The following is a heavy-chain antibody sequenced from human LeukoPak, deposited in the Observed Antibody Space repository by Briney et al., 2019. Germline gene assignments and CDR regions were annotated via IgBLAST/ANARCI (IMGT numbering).Heavy chain of an antibody. J-gene: IGHJ4*02. CDR1: GFTFSSYN. D-gene: IGHD3-22*01. V-gene: IGHV3-7*03. CDR2: IKQDGSEK. Sequence: PGGSLRLSCAASGFTFSSYNMNWVRQAPGKGLEWVANIKQDGSEKYYVDSVKGRFTISRDNSKNTLYLQMNSLRAEDTAVYYCAKDRIRLYYTMIVVVITTGFDYWGQGTLVTVSS. CDR3: AKDRIRLYYTMIVVVITTGFDY.